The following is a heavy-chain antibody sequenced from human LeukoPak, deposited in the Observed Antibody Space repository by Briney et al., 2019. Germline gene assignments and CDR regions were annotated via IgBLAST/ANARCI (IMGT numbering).Heavy chain of an antibody. CDR1: GGSIISYY. CDR2: IYYSGST. CDR3: ASTSGYCSGGNCYSAFDY. V-gene: IGHV4-59*01. Sequence: SETLSLTCTVSGGSIISYYWSWIRQPPGKGLEWIGYIYYSGSTNYNPSLKSRLTISVDTSNNQFSLKLSSVTAADTAVHYCASTSGYCSGGNCYSAFDYWGQGTLVTVSS. J-gene: IGHJ4*02. D-gene: IGHD2-15*01.